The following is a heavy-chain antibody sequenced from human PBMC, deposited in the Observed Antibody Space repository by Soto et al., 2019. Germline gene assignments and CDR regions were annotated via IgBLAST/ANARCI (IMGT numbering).Heavy chain of an antibody. D-gene: IGHD6-19*01. J-gene: IGHJ6*02. V-gene: IGHV1-18*01. CDR3: SRFIMVGGWFDPNYYHGMDA. CDR1: GYTFSNYG. Sequence: GASVKVSCKTSGYTFSNYGINWVRQAPGQGPEWMGWISGYNGNTNYAQTVQGRVTMTTDTSTGTVYMELRSLKSDDTAIYYCSRFIMVGGWFDPNYYHGMDAWGQGTTVTVSS. CDR2: ISGYNGNT.